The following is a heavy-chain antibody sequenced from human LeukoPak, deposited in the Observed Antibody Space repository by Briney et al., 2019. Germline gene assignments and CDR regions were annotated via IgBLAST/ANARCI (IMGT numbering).Heavy chain of an antibody. CDR1: GYTLTSYD. V-gene: IGHV1-8*01. Sequence: ASVKVSCKASGYTLTSYDINWVRQATGQGLEWMGWMNPNSGNTGYAQKFQGRVTMTRNTSISTGYMELSRLRSDDTAVYYCARGGLELRSLDYWGQGTLVTVSS. CDR3: ARGGLELRSLDY. CDR2: MNPNSGNT. D-gene: IGHD1-7*01. J-gene: IGHJ4*02.